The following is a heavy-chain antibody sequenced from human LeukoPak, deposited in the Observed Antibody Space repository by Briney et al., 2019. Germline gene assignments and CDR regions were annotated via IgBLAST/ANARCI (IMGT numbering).Heavy chain of an antibody. D-gene: IGHD3-10*01. CDR3: ASPGYYGSAKGDY. CDR2: IYYGGST. J-gene: IGHJ4*02. V-gene: IGHV3-53*01. Sequence: GGSLRLSCAASGFTFSDYYMTWVRQAPGKGLQWVSDIYYGGSTYYADSVRGRFTISRDNSKNTLYLQMNSLRADDTAVYYCASPGYYGSAKGDYWGQGTLVTVSS. CDR1: GFTFSDYY.